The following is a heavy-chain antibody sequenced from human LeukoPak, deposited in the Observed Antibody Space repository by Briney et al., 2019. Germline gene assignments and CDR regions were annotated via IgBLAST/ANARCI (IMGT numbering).Heavy chain of an antibody. CDR1: GGSISSSNW. Sequence: PSETLSLTCAVSGGSISSSNWWSWVRQPPGKGLEWIGEIYHSGSTNYNPSLKSRVTISVDKSENQFSLKLSSVTAADTAVYYCARGPLAGPFDYWGQGTLVTVSS. D-gene: IGHD6-19*01. CDR3: ARGPLAGPFDY. V-gene: IGHV4-4*02. CDR2: IYHSGST. J-gene: IGHJ4*02.